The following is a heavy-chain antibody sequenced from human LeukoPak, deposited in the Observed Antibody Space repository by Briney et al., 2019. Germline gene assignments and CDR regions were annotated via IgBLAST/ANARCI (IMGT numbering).Heavy chain of an antibody. Sequence: GGTLRLSCAASGFTFSRYGKHWVRNAPGKGLEGGAVICYDGSNKYYADSVKGRFTISRDNSKNTLYLQMNSLRAGDAAVYYCARDGNDFWSGYYPNWFDPWGQGTLVTVSS. CDR3: ARDGNDFWSGYYPNWFDP. CDR1: GFTFSRYG. D-gene: IGHD3-3*01. CDR2: ICYDGSNK. V-gene: IGHV3-33*01. J-gene: IGHJ5*02.